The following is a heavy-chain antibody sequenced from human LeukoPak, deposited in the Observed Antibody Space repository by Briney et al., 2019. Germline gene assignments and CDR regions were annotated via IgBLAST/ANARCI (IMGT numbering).Heavy chain of an antibody. CDR2: IIPIFGTA. CDR3: ARDDPCSGGSCYRYYYYMDV. Sequence: SVKVSCKASGGTFSSYAISWVRQAPGQGLEWMGGIIPIFGTANYAQKFQGRVTITADKSTSTAYMELSSLRSEDTAVYYCARDDPCSGGSCYRYYYYMDVWGKGTTVTVSS. V-gene: IGHV1-69*06. J-gene: IGHJ6*03. D-gene: IGHD2-15*01. CDR1: GGTFSSYA.